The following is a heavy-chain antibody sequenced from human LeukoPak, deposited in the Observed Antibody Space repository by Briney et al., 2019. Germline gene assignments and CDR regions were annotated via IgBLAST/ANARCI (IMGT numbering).Heavy chain of an antibody. CDR3: AREGGGGSYYDY. D-gene: IGHD1-26*01. CDR1: GFTFSTYN. J-gene: IGHJ4*02. V-gene: IGHV3-21*01. CDR2: VSSGSSYI. Sequence: GGSLRLSCAASGFTFSTYNMNWVRQAPGKGLEWVSSVSSGSSYIYYADSVKGRFTISRDKDKNSLYLQMNSLRAEDTAVYYCAREGGGGSYYDYWGQGTLVTVPS.